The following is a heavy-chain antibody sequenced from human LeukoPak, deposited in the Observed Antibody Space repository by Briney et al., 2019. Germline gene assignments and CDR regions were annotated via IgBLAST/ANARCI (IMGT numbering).Heavy chain of an antibody. V-gene: IGHV3-30*18. CDR3: AKEGNYYDSSGYYPEYFQH. Sequence: PGGSLRLSCAASVFSFSNYGMHWVRQAPGKGLEWVAVISYDGSNKYYADSVKGRFTISRDNSKNTLYLQMNSLRAEDTAVYYCAKEGNYYDSSGYYPEYFQHWGQGTLVTVSS. CDR1: VFSFSNYG. J-gene: IGHJ1*01. D-gene: IGHD3-22*01. CDR2: ISYDGSNK.